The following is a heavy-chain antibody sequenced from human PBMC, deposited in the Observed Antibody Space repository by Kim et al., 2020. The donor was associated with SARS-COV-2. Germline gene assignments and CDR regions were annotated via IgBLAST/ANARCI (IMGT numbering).Heavy chain of an antibody. J-gene: IGHJ4*02. CDR3: AADRGSSGYHTYDY. V-gene: IGHV1-58*02. D-gene: IGHD3-22*01. CDR1: GFTFTSSA. Sequence: SVKVSCKASGFTFTSSAMQWVRQARGQRLEWIGWIVVGSGNTNYAQKFQERVTITRDMSTSTAYMELSSLRSEDTAVYYCAADRGSSGYHTYDYWGQGTLVTVSS. CDR2: IVVGSGNT.